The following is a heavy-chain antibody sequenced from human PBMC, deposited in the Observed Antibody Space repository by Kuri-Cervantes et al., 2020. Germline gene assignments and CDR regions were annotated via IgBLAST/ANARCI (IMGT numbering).Heavy chain of an antibody. V-gene: IGHV4-38-2*01. J-gene: IGHJ1*01. CDR2: IYHSGST. CDR1: GYSIRGGYY. CDR3: ARLGYPRTDGDYVH. D-gene: IGHD4-17*01. Sequence: SQTLSLTPAVSGYSIRGGYYWGWIRQPPGKGLEWIGNIYHSGSTYYNPSLKSRVTISVDTSKNQFSLKLSSVTAADTAVYYCARLGYPRTDGDYVHWGQGTMVTVSS.